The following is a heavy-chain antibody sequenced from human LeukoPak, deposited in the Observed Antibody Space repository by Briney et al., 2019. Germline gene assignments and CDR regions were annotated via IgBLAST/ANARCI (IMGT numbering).Heavy chain of an antibody. CDR3: AREPPAAGHRWFDP. CDR2: INPSGGST. D-gene: IGHD6-13*01. CDR1: GYTFTSYY. J-gene: IGHJ5*02. V-gene: IGHV1-46*01. Sequence: ASVKVSCKASGYTFTSYYMHWVRQAPGQGLEWMGLINPSGGSTTYAQKFQGRVTMTRDMSTSTVYMELSSLRSEDTAVYYCAREPPAAGHRWFDPWGQGTLVTVSS.